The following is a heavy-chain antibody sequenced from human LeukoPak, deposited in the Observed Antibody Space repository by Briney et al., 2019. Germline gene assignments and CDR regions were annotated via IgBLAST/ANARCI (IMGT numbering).Heavy chain of an antibody. D-gene: IGHD5-24*01. CDR3: ARSRDGYNFLGFDY. V-gene: IGHV1-69*13. Sequence: SVQVSCKASGGTFSSYAISWVRPAPGQGLEWMGGIIPIFGTANYAQKFQGRVTITADESTSTAYMELSSLRSEDTAVYYCARSRDGYNFLGFDYWGQGTLVTVSS. CDR2: IIPIFGTA. J-gene: IGHJ4*02. CDR1: GGTFSSYA.